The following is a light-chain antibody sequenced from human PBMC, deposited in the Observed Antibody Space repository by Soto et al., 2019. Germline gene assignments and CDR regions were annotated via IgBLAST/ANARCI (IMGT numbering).Light chain of an antibody. V-gene: IGKV3-20*01. Sequence: EIVLTQSPVTLSLSPGERATLSCRASQSVSSSYLAWYQQKPDQAPRLLIYGASTRATGIPDRFSGSGSGTDFTLTISRLEPEDFAVYYCQQYGTSLPFGQGTRLEIK. CDR3: QQYGTSLP. CDR1: QSVSSSY. CDR2: GAS. J-gene: IGKJ5*01.